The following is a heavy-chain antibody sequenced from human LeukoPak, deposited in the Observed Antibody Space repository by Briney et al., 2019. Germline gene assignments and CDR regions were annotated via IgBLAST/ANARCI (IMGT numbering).Heavy chain of an antibody. V-gene: IGHV3-21*01. D-gene: IGHD1-26*01. CDR2: ISGTSSYI. CDR3: TKDWSYQGYYYYMDV. CDR1: GFTFSSYS. J-gene: IGHJ6*03. Sequence: KPGGSLRLSCAASGFTFSSYSLNWVRQAPGKGLEWVSSISGTSSYIHYADSVKGRFAISRDNSRNTLYGPEDTAVYWCTKDWSYQGYYYYMDVWGKGTTVTISS.